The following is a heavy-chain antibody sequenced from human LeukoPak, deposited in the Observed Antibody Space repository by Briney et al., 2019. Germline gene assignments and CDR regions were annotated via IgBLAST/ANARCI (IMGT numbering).Heavy chain of an antibody. Sequence: PGGSLRLACAASGFTFSSYSMNWVRQAPGKGLEWISSSSSSSSYIYYADSVKGRFTISRDNAKNSLYLQMNSLRAEDTAVYYCARDPPSMIVEPKAPFYYYYMDVWGKGTTVTVSS. D-gene: IGHD3-22*01. CDR3: ARDPPSMIVEPKAPFYYYYMDV. CDR1: GFTFSSYS. J-gene: IGHJ6*03. CDR2: SSSSSSYI. V-gene: IGHV3-21*01.